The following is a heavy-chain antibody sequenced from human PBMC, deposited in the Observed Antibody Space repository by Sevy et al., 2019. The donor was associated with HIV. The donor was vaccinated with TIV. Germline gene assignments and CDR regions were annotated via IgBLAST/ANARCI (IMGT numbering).Heavy chain of an antibody. D-gene: IGHD3-3*01. CDR3: ARTWGTSCSGIACSPGYYAMDV. CDR1: GFIFRTCA. V-gene: IGHV3-21*06. CDR2: ISKVRTI. Sequence: GESLKISCTASGFIFRTCAMNWIRQAPRKGLEWVASISKVRTIRYSDSLESRFTISRDNAKNSLYLHMSGLKSDDTAVYFCARTWGTSCSGIACSPGYYAMDVWGRGTTVTVSS. J-gene: IGHJ6*02.